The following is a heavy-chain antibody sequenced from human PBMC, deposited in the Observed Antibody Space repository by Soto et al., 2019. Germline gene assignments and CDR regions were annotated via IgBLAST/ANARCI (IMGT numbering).Heavy chain of an antibody. J-gene: IGHJ4*02. Sequence: GASVKVSCKASGYTFTSYYMHWVRQAPGQGLEWMGIINPSGGSTSYAQKLQGRVTMTTDTSTSTAYMELRSLRSDDTAVYYCARDNDSSGYYYLYYFDYWGQGTLVTVSS. CDR2: INPSGGST. CDR1: GYTFTSYY. V-gene: IGHV1-46*01. CDR3: ARDNDSSGYYYLYYFDY. D-gene: IGHD3-22*01.